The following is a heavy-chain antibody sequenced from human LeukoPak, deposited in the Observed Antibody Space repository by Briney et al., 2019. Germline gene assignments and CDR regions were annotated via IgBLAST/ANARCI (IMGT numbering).Heavy chain of an antibody. CDR1: GGSISSYY. D-gene: IGHD3-3*01. J-gene: IGHJ4*02. Sequence: SETLSLTCTVSGGSISSYYWSWIRQPPGKGLEWIGYIYHSGSTYYNPSLKSRVTISVDRSKNQFSLKLSSVTAADTAVYYCASTPYYDFWSGSPDYWGQGTLVTVSS. CDR2: IYHSGST. CDR3: ASTPYYDFWSGSPDY. V-gene: IGHV4-59*12.